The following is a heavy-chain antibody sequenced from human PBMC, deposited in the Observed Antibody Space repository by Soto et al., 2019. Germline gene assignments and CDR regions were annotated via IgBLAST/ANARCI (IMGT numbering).Heavy chain of an antibody. CDR2: TYYRSKWYN. Sequence: PSQTLSLTCAICGDSVSRNSAAWNWNRQSPSRGLEWLGRTYYRSKWYNDYAVSVKSRITINPDTSKNQFSLQLNSVTPEDTAVYYCARDQLRGADIVARPFDYWGQGTLVTVSS. J-gene: IGHJ4*02. V-gene: IGHV6-1*01. CDR1: GDSVSRNSAA. CDR3: ARDQLRGADIVARPFDY. D-gene: IGHD5-12*01.